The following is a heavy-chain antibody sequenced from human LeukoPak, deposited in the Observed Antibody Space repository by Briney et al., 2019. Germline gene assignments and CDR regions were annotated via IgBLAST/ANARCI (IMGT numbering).Heavy chain of an antibody. Sequence: PGGSLRLSCAASGFTFSSYGMHWARQAPGKGLEWVAVIWYDGSNKYYADSVKGRFTISRVNSKNTLYLQMNSLRAEDTAVYYCARDAVYSSSWQYYWGQGTLVTVSS. J-gene: IGHJ4*02. D-gene: IGHD6-13*01. V-gene: IGHV3-33*01. CDR1: GFTFSSYG. CDR2: IWYDGSNK. CDR3: ARDAVYSSSWQYY.